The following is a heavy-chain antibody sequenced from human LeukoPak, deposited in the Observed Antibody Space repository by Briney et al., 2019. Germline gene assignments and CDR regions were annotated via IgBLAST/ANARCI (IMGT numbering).Heavy chain of an antibody. J-gene: IGHJ4*02. V-gene: IGHV4-34*01. D-gene: IGHD3-10*01. Sequence: SETLSLTCAVYGGSFSDYYWSWIRQPPGKGLEWIGEINHRGNTNYKTSLKSRVTISIDTSKNQFSLKITSVTAADTAVYYCASPHQVRGLTVFDSWGQGTLVTVSS. CDR1: GGSFSDYY. CDR2: INHRGNT. CDR3: ASPHQVRGLTVFDS.